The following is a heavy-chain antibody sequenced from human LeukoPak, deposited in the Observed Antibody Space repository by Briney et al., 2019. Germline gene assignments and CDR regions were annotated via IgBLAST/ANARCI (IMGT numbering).Heavy chain of an antibody. CDR1: GFTSSSYW. D-gene: IGHD6-19*01. CDR3: ASFMWLEYYFDY. CDR2: IKQDGSEK. Sequence: GGSLRLSCAASGFTSSSYWVSWVRQAPGKGLEWVANIKQDGSEKYYVDSVKGRFTISRDNAKNSLYLQMNSLRAEDTAVYYCASFMWLEYYFDYWGQGTLVTVSS. V-gene: IGHV3-7*01. J-gene: IGHJ4*02.